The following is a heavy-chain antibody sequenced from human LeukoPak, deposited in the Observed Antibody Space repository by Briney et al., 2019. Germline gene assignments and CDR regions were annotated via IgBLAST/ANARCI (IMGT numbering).Heavy chain of an antibody. CDR1: VYTFTRYS. Sequence: ASVNVSCKSSVYTFTRYSTHWVRQAPGQGLEWMGWINSNSGGTNYAQKFQGRVTMTRDTSISTAYMELSRLRADDTAVYYCARVDRSSWGYHFDYWGQGTLVTASS. CDR3: ARVDRSSWGYHFDY. D-gene: IGHD6-13*01. V-gene: IGHV1-2*02. CDR2: INSNSGGT. J-gene: IGHJ4*02.